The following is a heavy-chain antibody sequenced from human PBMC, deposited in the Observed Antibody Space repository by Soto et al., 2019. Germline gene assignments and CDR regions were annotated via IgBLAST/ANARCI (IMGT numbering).Heavy chain of an antibody. Sequence: QVQLVQSGAEVKKPGSSVKVSCKASGGTFSSYAISWVRQAPGQGLEWMGGIIPIFGTANYAQKFQGRVTITADESRSPAYMELSRLRSEATAVYYCARGGCGGDCPNWFDPWGQGTLVTVSS. CDR1: GGTFSSYA. D-gene: IGHD2-21*02. CDR2: IIPIFGTA. V-gene: IGHV1-69*12. J-gene: IGHJ5*02. CDR3: ARGGCGGDCPNWFDP.